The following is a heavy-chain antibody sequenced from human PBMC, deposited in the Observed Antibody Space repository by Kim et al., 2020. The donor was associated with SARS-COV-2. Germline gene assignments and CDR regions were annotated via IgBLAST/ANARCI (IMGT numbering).Heavy chain of an antibody. D-gene: IGHD2-21*02. V-gene: IGHV1-69*13. CDR3: ARGRGGGDPFADY. CDR1: GGTFSSYA. Sequence: SVKVSCKASGGTFSSYAISWARQAPGQGLEWMGGIIPIFGTANYAQKFQGRVTITADESTSTAYMELSSLRSEDTAVYYCARGRGGGDPFADYWGQGTLVTVSS. J-gene: IGHJ4*02. CDR2: IIPIFGTA.